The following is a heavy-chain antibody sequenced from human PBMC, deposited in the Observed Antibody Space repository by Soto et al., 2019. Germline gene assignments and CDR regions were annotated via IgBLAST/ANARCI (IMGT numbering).Heavy chain of an antibody. CDR3: ARGPMITFGGEEYYFDY. CDR2: IYYSGST. V-gene: IGHV4-31*03. J-gene: IGHJ4*02. CDR1: GGSISSGGYY. D-gene: IGHD3-16*01. Sequence: QVQLQESGPGLVKPSQTLSLTCTVSGGSISSGGYYWSWIRQHPGKGLEWIGYIYYSGSTYYNPYLKSRVTISVDTSKNQFSLKLSSVTAADTAVYYCARGPMITFGGEEYYFDYWGQGTLVTVSS.